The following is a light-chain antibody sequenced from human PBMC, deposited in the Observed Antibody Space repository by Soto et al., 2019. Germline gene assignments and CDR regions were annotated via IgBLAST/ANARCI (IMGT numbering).Light chain of an antibody. CDR2: GAS. CDR3: QKYGSSACT. V-gene: IGKV3-20*01. Sequence: EIVLTQSPGTLSLSPGERATLSCRASQSVSSSYLAWYQQKPGQAPRLLIYGASSRATGIPDRFSGSGSGTDFALTISRLGPEDFAVYYCQKYGSSACTFGQGTKQAIK. J-gene: IGKJ2*02. CDR1: QSVSSSY.